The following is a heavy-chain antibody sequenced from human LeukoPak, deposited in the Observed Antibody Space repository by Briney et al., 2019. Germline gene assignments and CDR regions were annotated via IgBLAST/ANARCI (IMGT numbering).Heavy chain of an antibody. CDR1: GGSTSSYY. V-gene: IGHV4-59*01. CDR2: IYYSGST. CDR3: ARAHADY. J-gene: IGHJ4*02. Sequence: SSETLSLTCTVSGGSTSSYYWSWIRQPPGKGLEWIGYIYYSGSTNYNPSLKSRVTISVDTSKNQFSLKLSSVTAADTAVYYCARAHADYWGQGTLVTVSS.